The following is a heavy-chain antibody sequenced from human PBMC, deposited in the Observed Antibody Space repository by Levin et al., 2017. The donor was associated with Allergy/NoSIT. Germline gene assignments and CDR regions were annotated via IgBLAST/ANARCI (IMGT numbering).Heavy chain of an antibody. CDR2: IIPIFGTA. D-gene: IGHD5-12*01. CDR1: GGTFSSYA. J-gene: IGHJ4*02. Sequence: GGSLRLSCKASGGTFSSYAISWVRQAPGQGLEWMGGIIPIFGTANYAQKFQGRVTITADKSTSTAYMELSSLRSEDTAVYYCARGHSGYDFYFDYWGQGTLVTVSS. CDR3: ARGHSGYDFYFDY. V-gene: IGHV1-69*06.